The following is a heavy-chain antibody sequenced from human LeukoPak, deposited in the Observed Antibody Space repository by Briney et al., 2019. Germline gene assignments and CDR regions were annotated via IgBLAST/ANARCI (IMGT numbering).Heavy chain of an antibody. CDR3: ARGHSGYDTPDY. J-gene: IGHJ4*02. D-gene: IGHD5-12*01. V-gene: IGHV4-59*01. CDR1: GGSISSYY. CDR2: IYYSGST. Sequence: PSETLSLTCAVSGGSISSYYWRWVRQPPGKGLEWIEYIYYSGSTNYNPSLKSRVTISVDTSKNQFSLKLSSVTAADTAVYYCARGHSGYDTPDYWGQGTLVTVSS.